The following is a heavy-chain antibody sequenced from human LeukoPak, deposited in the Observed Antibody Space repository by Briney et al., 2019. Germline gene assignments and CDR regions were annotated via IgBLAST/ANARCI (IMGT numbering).Heavy chain of an antibody. Sequence: ASVKVSCKASRGTFSSYAISWVRQAPGQGLEWMGRIIPILGIANYAQKFQGRVTITADKSTSTAYMELSSLRSEDTAVYYCARDPGDYLYYYYGLDVWGQGTTVTVSS. V-gene: IGHV1-69*04. CDR2: IIPILGIA. J-gene: IGHJ6*02. CDR1: RGTFSSYA. D-gene: IGHD4-17*01. CDR3: ARDPGDYLYYYYGLDV.